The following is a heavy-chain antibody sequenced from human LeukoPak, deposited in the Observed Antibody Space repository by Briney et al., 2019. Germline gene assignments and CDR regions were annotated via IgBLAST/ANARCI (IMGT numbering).Heavy chain of an antibody. CDR2: IYHTGNT. Sequence: PSETLSLTCTVSGGSISSYFWTWIRQPPGKGLEWIGYIYHTGNTNYSPSLRGRVTMSVDTSKNQFSLKLTSVTAADTAVYYCSTSTRIVGSGYPTNAFDIWGQGTVVSVSS. CDR3: STSTRIVGSGYPTNAFDI. V-gene: IGHV4-59*12. J-gene: IGHJ3*02. CDR1: GGSISSYF. D-gene: IGHD5-12*01.